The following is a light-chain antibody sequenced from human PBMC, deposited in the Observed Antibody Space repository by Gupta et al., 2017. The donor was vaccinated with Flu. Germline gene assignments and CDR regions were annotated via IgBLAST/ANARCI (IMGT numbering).Light chain of an antibody. CDR1: YDISKW. V-gene: IGKV1-12*02. Sequence: GDRVTITCRANYDISKWLAWYQQKPGKAPKLLIYAASNLQSGVPSRFSGSRSETDFTLTINSLQPEDFATYYCQQAARSPYSFGQETKLEI. J-gene: IGKJ2*03. CDR3: QQAARSPYS. CDR2: AAS.